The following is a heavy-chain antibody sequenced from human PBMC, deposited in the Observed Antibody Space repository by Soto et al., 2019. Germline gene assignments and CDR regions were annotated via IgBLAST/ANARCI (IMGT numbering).Heavy chain of an antibody. Sequence: GGSMRLSCAASGFTFSSYAVSWVRQAPGKGLEWVSGISGSGDSTYYADSVKGRFTISRDNSKNTLYLQMNSLRAEDTAVYYCARRGPGTYFDYWGQGTLVTVSS. V-gene: IGHV3-23*01. CDR2: ISGSGDST. CDR1: GFTFSSYA. CDR3: ARRGPGTYFDY. J-gene: IGHJ4*02. D-gene: IGHD6-13*01.